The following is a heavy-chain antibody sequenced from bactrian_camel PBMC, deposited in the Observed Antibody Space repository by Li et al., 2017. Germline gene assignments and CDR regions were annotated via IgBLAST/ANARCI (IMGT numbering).Heavy chain of an antibody. V-gene: IGHV3S53*01. Sequence: HVQLVESGGDSVQAGGSLRLSCAASGRTYKNWCMGWFRQTPGKEREGIATIDSRGIKAYADSVKGRFTISPGNATNTVSLQMNSLKPEDTAMYYCAADRMACLRPSVQLAAYNFWGQGTQVTVS. CDR1: GRTYKNWC. CDR2: IDSRGIK. CDR3: AADRMACLRPSVQLAAYNF. J-gene: IGHJ4*01.